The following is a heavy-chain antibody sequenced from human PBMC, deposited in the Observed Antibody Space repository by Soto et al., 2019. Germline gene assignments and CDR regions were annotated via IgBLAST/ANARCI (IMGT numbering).Heavy chain of an antibody. J-gene: IGHJ5*02. CDR2: IYYSGST. V-gene: IGHV4-31*02. D-gene: IGHD4-17*01. Sequence: TLSLTGIVSGGSISMSNYYWGQIRQHQGKGLEWIGYIYYSGSTYYNPSLNSRATISVDTSKTQFSLKLSSVTAADTAVYYCAKERPYGSWFDPWGQGTLVTVSS. CDR3: AKERPYGSWFDP. CDR1: GGSISMSNYY.